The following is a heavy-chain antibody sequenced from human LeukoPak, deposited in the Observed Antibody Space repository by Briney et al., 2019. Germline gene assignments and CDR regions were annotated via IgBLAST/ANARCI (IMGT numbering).Heavy chain of an antibody. Sequence: GGSLRLSCAASGFTFSSYSMSWVRQAPGKGLEWVANIKQDGSEKYYVDSVKGRFTISRDNAKNSLYPQMNSLRAEDTAVYYCARGIVGATFDYWGQGTLVTVSS. CDR3: ARGIVGATFDY. CDR2: IKQDGSEK. J-gene: IGHJ4*02. CDR1: GFTFSSYS. D-gene: IGHD1-26*01. V-gene: IGHV3-7*01.